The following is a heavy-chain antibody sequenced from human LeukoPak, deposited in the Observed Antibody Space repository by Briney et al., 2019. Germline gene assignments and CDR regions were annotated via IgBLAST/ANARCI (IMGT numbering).Heavy chain of an antibody. Sequence: SETLSLTCTVSGGSISSGDYYWSWNRQPPGKGLEWIGYIYCSGSTYYNPSLKSRVTISVDTSKNPFSLKLSSVTAADTAVYYCARETGIYCSSTSCYTPIFDYWGQGTLVTVSS. J-gene: IGHJ4*02. CDR1: GGSISSGDYY. V-gene: IGHV4-30-4*08. CDR3: ARETGIYCSSTSCYTPIFDY. CDR2: IYCSGST. D-gene: IGHD2-2*02.